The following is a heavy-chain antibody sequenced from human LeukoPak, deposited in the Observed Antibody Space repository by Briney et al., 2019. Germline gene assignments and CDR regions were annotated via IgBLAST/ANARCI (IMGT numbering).Heavy chain of an antibody. J-gene: IGHJ4*01. V-gene: IGHV4-61*09. CDR1: RGSISSGNYY. CDR2: IHTSGST. CDR3: AGRGLSTGWTFDY. D-gene: IGHD6-19*01. Sequence: SQTLSLTCTVSRGSISSGNYYWSWIRQPAGKGLEWIAQIHTSGSTNFNPSLKSRVSISMDTPNNQFSLMISSVTAADTAIYYCAGRGLSTGWTFDYWGHGTLVTVSS.